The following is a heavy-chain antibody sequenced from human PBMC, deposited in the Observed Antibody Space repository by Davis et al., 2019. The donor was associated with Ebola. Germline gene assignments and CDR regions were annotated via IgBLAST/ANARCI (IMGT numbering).Heavy chain of an antibody. CDR2: ISGSGGST. J-gene: IGHJ4*02. CDR3: AKDQLIVVVVAATR. Sequence: GESLKISCAASGFTFSSYAMSWVRQAPGKGLEWVSAISGSGGSTYYADSVKGRFIISRDNSKNTLSLQMNSLRDEDTAVYYCAKDQLIVVVVAATRWGQGTLVTVSS. CDR1: GFTFSSYA. D-gene: IGHD2-15*01. V-gene: IGHV3-23*01.